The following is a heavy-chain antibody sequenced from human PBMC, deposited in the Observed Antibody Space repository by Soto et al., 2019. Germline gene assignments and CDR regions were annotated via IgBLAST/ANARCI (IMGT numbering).Heavy chain of an antibody. CDR2: IDPSDSQT. J-gene: IGHJ4*02. CDR3: ARQIYDSDTGPNFQYYFDS. D-gene: IGHD3-22*01. V-gene: IGHV5-10-1*01. Sequence: GESLKISCKGSGYSFAGYWITWVRQKPGKGLEWMGRIDPSDSQTYYSPSFRGHVTISVAKSITTVFLQWSSLRASDTAMYYCARQIYDSDTGPNFQYYFDSWGKGTPVTVSS. CDR1: GYSFAGYW.